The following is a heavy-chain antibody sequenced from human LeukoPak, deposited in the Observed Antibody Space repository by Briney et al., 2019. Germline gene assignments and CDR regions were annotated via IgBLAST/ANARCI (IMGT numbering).Heavy chain of an antibody. CDR2: IYNDGRT. J-gene: IGHJ3*02. D-gene: IGHD3-22*01. CDR1: GFTVNSKY. CDR3: ARGLFLSGYLDAFDI. V-gene: IGHV3-53*01. Sequence: GGSLRLSCAASGFTVNSKYMTWVRQAPGKGLEWVSLIYNDGRTYYADSVKGRCTISRDNSKNVLYLQMNSLKVEDTALYYCARGLFLSGYLDAFDIWGQGTVVTVSS.